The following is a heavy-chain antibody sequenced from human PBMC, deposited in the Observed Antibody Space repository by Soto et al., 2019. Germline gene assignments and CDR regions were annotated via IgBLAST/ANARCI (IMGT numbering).Heavy chain of an antibody. J-gene: IGHJ4*02. D-gene: IGHD1-26*01. CDR1: GFTFSNAW. CDR3: TTDFIIVGATLPDPVDY. V-gene: IGHV3-15*07. Sequence: GGSLRLSCAASGFTFSNAWMNWVRQAPGKGLEWVGRIKSKTDGGTTDYAAPVKGRFTISRDDSKNTLYLQMNSLKAEDTAVYYCTTDFIIVGATLPDPVDYWGQGTLVTVSS. CDR2: IKSKTDGGTT.